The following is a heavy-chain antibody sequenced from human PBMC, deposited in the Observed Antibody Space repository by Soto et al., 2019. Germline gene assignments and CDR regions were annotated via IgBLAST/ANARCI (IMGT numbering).Heavy chain of an antibody. CDR1: GYIFTDYY. Sequence: ASVKVSCKASGYIFTDYYMHWVRQAPGQELGWMGRINPNSGGTNYAQKFQGRVTMTRDTSISTAYTELSSLRSDDTAVYYCARAGAYNVWRAPAPDYWGQGTLVTVS. J-gene: IGHJ4*02. CDR3: ARAGAYNVWRAPAPDY. D-gene: IGHD1-1*01. V-gene: IGHV1-2*06. CDR2: INPNSGGT.